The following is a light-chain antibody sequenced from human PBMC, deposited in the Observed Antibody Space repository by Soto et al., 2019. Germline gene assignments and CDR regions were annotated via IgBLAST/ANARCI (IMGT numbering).Light chain of an antibody. CDR1: QTVSDNY. Sequence: EIVLTQSPGALSLSPGERATLSCRASQTVSDNYLAWYQQKPGQAPRLLIYGASTRATGIPDRFSGSGSGTDFSLTISRPEPEDFAVHYCQQYGDSPRVRFGGGTKVEIK. CDR3: QQYGDSPRVR. CDR2: GAS. V-gene: IGKV3-20*01. J-gene: IGKJ4*01.